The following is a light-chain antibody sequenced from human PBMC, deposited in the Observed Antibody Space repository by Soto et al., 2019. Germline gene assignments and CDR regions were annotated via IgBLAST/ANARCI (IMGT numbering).Light chain of an antibody. CDR1: SSDVGGYNY. CDR3: SSYTNSHTPVV. V-gene: IGLV2-14*01. J-gene: IGLJ2*01. Sequence: QSALTQPASVSGSPGQSITISCTGTSSDVGGYNYVSWYQQHPGKAPKLMIYDVSNRPSGVSDRFSGSKSGNTASLTISGLQAEDEADYYCSSYTNSHTPVVFGGGTKLTVL. CDR2: DVS.